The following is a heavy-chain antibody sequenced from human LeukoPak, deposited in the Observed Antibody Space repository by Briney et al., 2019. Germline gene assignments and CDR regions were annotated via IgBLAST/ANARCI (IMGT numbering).Heavy chain of an antibody. Sequence: GASVKVSCKASGGTFSTYAINWVRQAPGQGLGWMGGIIPIFGTANYAQKFQGRVTITADKSTNTAYMELSSLTSEDTAVYYCARRSYYGSGSYYNPLDYWGQGTLVTVSS. CDR1: GGTFSTYA. D-gene: IGHD3-10*01. CDR2: IIPIFGTA. CDR3: ARRSYYGSGSYYNPLDY. J-gene: IGHJ4*02. V-gene: IGHV1-69*06.